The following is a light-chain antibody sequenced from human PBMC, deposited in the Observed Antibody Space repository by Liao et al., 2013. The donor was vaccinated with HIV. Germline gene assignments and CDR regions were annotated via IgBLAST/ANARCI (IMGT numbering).Light chain of an antibody. V-gene: IGLV3-25*03. CDR1: ALPNQY. Sequence: SYELTQPPSVSVSPGQTARITCSGDALPNQYAYWYLQKPGQAPVLVIYKDSERPSGIPERFSGSSSGTTVTLTISGVQAEDEADYYCQSADSSGTYYVFGTGTKVTVL. CDR3: QSADSSGTYYV. J-gene: IGLJ1*01. CDR2: KDS.